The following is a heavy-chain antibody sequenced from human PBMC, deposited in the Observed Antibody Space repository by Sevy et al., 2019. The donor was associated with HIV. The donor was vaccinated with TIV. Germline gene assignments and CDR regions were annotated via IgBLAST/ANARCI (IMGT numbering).Heavy chain of an antibody. V-gene: IGHV3-23*01. D-gene: IGHD2-8*01. CDR1: GFTFNIYS. CDR2: LSFGCGKI. CDR3: AREGCTKPHDY. J-gene: IGHJ4*02. Sequence: GGSLRLSCAASGFTFNIYSMSWVRQTPGKGLEWVATLSFGCGKIYHADSVKGRFTMSRDDSKNAVYLQMNNLGVEETAIYYCAREGCTKPHDYWGQGTLFTPSS.